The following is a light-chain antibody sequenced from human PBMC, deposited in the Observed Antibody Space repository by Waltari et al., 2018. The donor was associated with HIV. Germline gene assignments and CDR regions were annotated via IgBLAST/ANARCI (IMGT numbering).Light chain of an antibody. Sequence: DIVMTQSPLSLPVTPGEPASISCRSSQSLLFGNGHNSLDWYVQKPGQSPQLLIYVASNRASGVPERFSGSGSGTDVTLKISRVEAEDVGIYYCMQALETPRTFGQGTKVEIK. J-gene: IGKJ1*01. CDR2: VAS. CDR1: QSLLFGNGHNS. V-gene: IGKV2-28*01. CDR3: MQALETPRT.